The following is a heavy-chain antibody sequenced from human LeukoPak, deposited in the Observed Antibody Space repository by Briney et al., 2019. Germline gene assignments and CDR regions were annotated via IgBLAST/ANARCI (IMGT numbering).Heavy chain of an antibody. J-gene: IGHJ4*02. CDR2: IIPIFGIA. Sequence: SVKVSCKASGGTFSSYAISWVRQAPGQGLEWMGRIIPIFGIANYAQKFQGRVTITADKSTSTAYMKLSSLRSEDTAVYYCARAMDTAMVNGGDYWGQGTLVTVSS. D-gene: IGHD5-18*01. CDR3: ARAMDTAMVNGGDY. CDR1: GGTFSSYA. V-gene: IGHV1-69*04.